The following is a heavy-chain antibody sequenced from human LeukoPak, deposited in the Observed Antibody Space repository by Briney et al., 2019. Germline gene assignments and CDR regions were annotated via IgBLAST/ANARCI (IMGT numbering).Heavy chain of an antibody. J-gene: IGHJ4*02. V-gene: IGHV4-31*03. D-gene: IGHD3-10*01. CDR1: GGSISSGGYY. CDR2: IYYSGST. CDR3: ARGAYYYGSGSYRY. Sequence: SETLSLTCTVSGGSISSGGYYWSWIRQHPGKGLEWIGYIYYSGSTYYNPSLKSRFTISVDTSKNQFSLKLSSVTAADTAVYYCARGAYYYGSGSYRYWGQGTLVTVSS.